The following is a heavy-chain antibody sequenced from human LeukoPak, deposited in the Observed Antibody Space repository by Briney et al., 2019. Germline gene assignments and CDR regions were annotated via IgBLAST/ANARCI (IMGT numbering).Heavy chain of an antibody. J-gene: IGHJ6*02. CDR1: GDSVSSNSAA. Sequence: SQTLSLTCAISGDSVSSNSAAWNWIRQSPSRGLEWLGRTYYRSKWYNDYAVSVKSRITINPDTSKNQFSLQLNSVTPEDTAVYYCARVAVRGKDYYYYGMDVWGQGTTVTVSS. CDR3: ARVAVRGKDYYYYGMDV. CDR2: TYYRSKWYN. V-gene: IGHV6-1*01. D-gene: IGHD3-16*01.